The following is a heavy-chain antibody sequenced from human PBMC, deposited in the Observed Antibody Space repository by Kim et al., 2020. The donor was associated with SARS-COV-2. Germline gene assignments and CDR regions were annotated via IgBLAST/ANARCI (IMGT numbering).Heavy chain of an antibody. D-gene: IGHD1-26*01. J-gene: IGHJ3*02. Sequence: QKFPDRVTMTRDRSMSTAYMELSSLRSEDTAMYYCASPDGATNRGDAFDIWGQGTMVTVSS. CDR3: ASPDGATNRGDAFDI. V-gene: IGHV1-45*02.